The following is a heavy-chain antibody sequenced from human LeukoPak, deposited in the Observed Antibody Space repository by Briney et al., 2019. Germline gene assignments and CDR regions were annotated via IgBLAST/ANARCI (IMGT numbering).Heavy chain of an antibody. CDR2: ISWNSGSI. D-gene: IGHD6-19*01. Sequence: GGSLRLSCAASGFTFYDYAMHWVRQAPGKGLKWVSGISWNSGSIAYADSVKGRFTISRDNAKNSLYLQMNSLRAEDTALYYCAKDIGQWLVSGLSFDPWGQGTLVTVSS. J-gene: IGHJ5*02. CDR3: AKDIGQWLVSGLSFDP. CDR1: GFTFYDYA. V-gene: IGHV3-9*01.